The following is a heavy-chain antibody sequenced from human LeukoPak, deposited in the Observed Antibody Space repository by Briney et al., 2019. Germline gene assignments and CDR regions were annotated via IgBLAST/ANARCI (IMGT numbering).Heavy chain of an antibody. Sequence: GASVTVSCKASGGTFSSYAISWVRQAPGQGLEWMGGIIPIFGTANYAQKFQGRVTITADESTSTAYMELSSLRSEDTAVYYCARCSGGSCYDNWFDPWGQGTLVTVSS. CDR3: ARCSGGSCYDNWFDP. CDR1: GGTFSSYA. D-gene: IGHD2-15*01. CDR2: IIPIFGTA. V-gene: IGHV1-69*13. J-gene: IGHJ5*02.